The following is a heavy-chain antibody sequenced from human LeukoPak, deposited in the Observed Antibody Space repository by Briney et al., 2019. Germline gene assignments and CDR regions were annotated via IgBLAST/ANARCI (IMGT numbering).Heavy chain of an antibody. V-gene: IGHV3-48*03. CDR1: GFTFGDYA. Sequence: GGSLRLSCTASGFTFGDYAMSWFRQAPGKGLEWVSYISNSGSTIYYADSVKGRFTISRDNAKNSLFLQMNSLRAEDTAVYYCARTVAYWGQGALVTVSS. CDR3: ARTVAY. J-gene: IGHJ4*02. CDR2: ISNSGSTI.